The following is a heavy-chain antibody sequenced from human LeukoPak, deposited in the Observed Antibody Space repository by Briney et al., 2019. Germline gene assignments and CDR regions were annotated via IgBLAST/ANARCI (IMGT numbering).Heavy chain of an antibody. D-gene: IGHD6-13*01. Sequence: SETLSLTCTVSGGSISSYYWSWIRQPPGKGLEWIGYIYYSGSTNYNPSLKSRVTISVDTSKNQFSLKLSSVTAADTAVYYCAGVLRGSWNYYYYYMDVWGKGTTVTVSS. CDR1: GGSISSYY. J-gene: IGHJ6*03. CDR2: IYYSGST. V-gene: IGHV4-59*01. CDR3: AGVLRGSWNYYYYYMDV.